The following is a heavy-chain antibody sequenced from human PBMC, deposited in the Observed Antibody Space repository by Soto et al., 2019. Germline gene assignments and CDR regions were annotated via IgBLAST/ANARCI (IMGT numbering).Heavy chain of an antibody. Sequence: GGSLRLSCSASGFTFSIYAMHWVRQAPGKGLEFVSSISTNGGSTDYADSVKGRFTISRDNSKNTVYFQMSSLRVEDTAVYYCVKGEYYYDSSGYYPFDYWGQGTLVTVSS. V-gene: IGHV3-64D*06. D-gene: IGHD3-22*01. CDR3: VKGEYYYDSSGYYPFDY. J-gene: IGHJ4*02. CDR2: ISTNGGST. CDR1: GFTFSIYA.